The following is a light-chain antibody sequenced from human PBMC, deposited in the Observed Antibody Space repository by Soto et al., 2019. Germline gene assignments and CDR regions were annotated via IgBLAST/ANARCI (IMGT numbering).Light chain of an antibody. V-gene: IGKV3-20*01. J-gene: IGKJ1*01. CDR3: QQYGSSSWT. CDR1: QSVSSN. CDR2: GAS. Sequence: EIVMTQSPATLSVSPGERATLSCGASQSVSSNLAWYQQKPGQGPRLLIYGASSRATGIPDRFSGSGSGTDFTLTISRLEPEDFAVYYCQQYGSSSWTFGQGTKVDI.